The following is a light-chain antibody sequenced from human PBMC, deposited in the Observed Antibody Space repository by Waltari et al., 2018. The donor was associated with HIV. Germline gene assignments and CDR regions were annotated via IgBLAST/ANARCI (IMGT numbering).Light chain of an antibody. Sequence: SSELTQDPAVSVALGQTVRIACQGDALKTYFVSWYQQRPRQAPVLHIFGKNKRPLGIPSRFSGSSSGDTASLTITGAQAEDEADYHCNCRDSSGDHTVFGGGTKLTVL. CDR3: NCRDSSGDHTV. V-gene: IGLV3-19*01. CDR2: GKN. CDR1: ALKTYF. J-gene: IGLJ2*01.